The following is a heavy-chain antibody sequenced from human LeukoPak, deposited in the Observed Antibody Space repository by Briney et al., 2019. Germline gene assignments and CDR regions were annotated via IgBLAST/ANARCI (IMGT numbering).Heavy chain of an antibody. D-gene: IGHD6-13*01. V-gene: IGHV3-13*05. CDR3: ARSLGSSSWSVGGVFDI. Sequence: GGSLRLSCAASGFTFSRYDMHWVRQSTGKGLEWVSGIGTAGDPYSPRSVKGRFTISRENAKNYFYLQMNSVTAGDTAVYYCARSLGSSSWSVGGVFDIWGQGTLVTVSS. CDR1: GFTFSRYD. CDR2: IGTAGDP. J-gene: IGHJ3*02.